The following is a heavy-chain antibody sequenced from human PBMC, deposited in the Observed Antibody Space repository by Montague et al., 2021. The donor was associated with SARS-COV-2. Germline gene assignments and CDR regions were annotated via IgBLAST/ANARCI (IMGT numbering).Heavy chain of an antibody. Sequence: SETLSLTCTVSGGSVYSGSYYWSWIRQPPGKGLQSIGYIYYTGSTNHNPSLQSRVTISVDTSKNQFSVRLPSVTAADTAVYYCARISVITSWYYDYWGQGTLGTVSS. CDR2: IYYTGST. CDR1: GGSVYSGSYY. CDR3: ARISVITSWYYDY. V-gene: IGHV4-61*01. J-gene: IGHJ4*02. D-gene: IGHD3-16*02.